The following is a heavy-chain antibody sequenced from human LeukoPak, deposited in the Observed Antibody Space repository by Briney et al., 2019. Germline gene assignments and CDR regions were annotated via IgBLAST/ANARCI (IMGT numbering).Heavy chain of an antibody. Sequence: GGSLRLSSAASGFTFSNYAMHWVRQAPGKGLEWVALISYDGSNKFYADSVKGRFTISSDNSKNTLYLQMNSLRGEDTAVYYCARGAPRNYDFWSGPFDYWGQGSLVTVSS. J-gene: IGHJ4*02. V-gene: IGHV3-30-3*01. CDR3: ARGAPRNYDFWSGPFDY. CDR2: ISYDGSNK. CDR1: GFTFSNYA. D-gene: IGHD3-3*01.